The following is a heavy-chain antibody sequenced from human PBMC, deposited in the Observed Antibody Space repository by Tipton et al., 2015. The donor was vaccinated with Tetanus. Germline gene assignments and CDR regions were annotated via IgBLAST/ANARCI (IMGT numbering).Heavy chain of an antibody. J-gene: IGHJ4*02. CDR2: ISSTSRYI. Sequence: SLRLSCAVSGFTFSNYKMNWVRQAPGRGLEWVSSISSTSRYIYYADSVKGRFTISRDNAKNSLFLEMNSLRADETAVYYCVSGSALDYWGQGTLITVSS. D-gene: IGHD6-25*01. CDR1: GFTFSNYK. V-gene: IGHV3-21*01. CDR3: VSGSALDY.